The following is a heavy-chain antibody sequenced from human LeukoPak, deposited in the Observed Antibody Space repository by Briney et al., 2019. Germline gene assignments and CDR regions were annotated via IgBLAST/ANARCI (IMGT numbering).Heavy chain of an antibody. CDR3: ARTLYYYDSSGYYNTGDDAFDI. J-gene: IGHJ3*02. V-gene: IGHV2-70*04. Sequence: QTLTLTCTFSGFSLSTSGMRVSWIRQPPGKALEWLACINWDDDKFYSTSLKTRLTISKDTAKSQVVLTMTNMDPVDTATYYCARTLYYYDSSGYYNTGDDAFDIWGQGTMVTVSS. CDR1: GFSLSTSGMR. CDR2: INWDDDK. D-gene: IGHD3-22*01.